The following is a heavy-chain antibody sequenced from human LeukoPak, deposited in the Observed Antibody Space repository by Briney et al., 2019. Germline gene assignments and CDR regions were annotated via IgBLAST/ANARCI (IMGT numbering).Heavy chain of an antibody. J-gene: IGHJ3*01. D-gene: IGHD1-26*01. CDR1: GYSFSSYC. Sequence: GESLKISCKDSGYSFSSYCIGWVRQMPGKVLEWRGIIYPGDSGTTYSPSFQGQVTISVDKSISTAYLQWSSLQASDTAMYYCGMSGDRVPLQDDVFDVWGQGTMVTVST. CDR3: GMSGDRVPLQDDVFDV. V-gene: IGHV5-51*01. CDR2: IYPGDSGT.